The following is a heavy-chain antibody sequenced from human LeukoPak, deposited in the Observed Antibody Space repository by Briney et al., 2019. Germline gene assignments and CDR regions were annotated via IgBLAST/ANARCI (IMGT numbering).Heavy chain of an antibody. Sequence: GGSLRLSCAASGFDFSDAWMSWVRQAPGKGLEWVSSITSSGSYIYYADSVKGRFTISRDDAKNSLYLQMNSLRAEDTAVYYCARDRNVVVVAATPHYYMDVWGKGTTVTVSS. V-gene: IGHV3-21*01. D-gene: IGHD2-15*01. CDR3: ARDRNVVVVAATPHYYMDV. CDR1: GFDFSDAW. CDR2: ITSSGSYI. J-gene: IGHJ6*03.